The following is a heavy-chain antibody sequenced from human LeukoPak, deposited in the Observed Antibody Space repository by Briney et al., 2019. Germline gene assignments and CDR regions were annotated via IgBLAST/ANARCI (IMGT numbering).Heavy chain of an antibody. D-gene: IGHD3-10*01. J-gene: IGHJ5*02. V-gene: IGHV3-11*01. CDR3: ARGAYGWIFNP. CDR1: GFSFSDNF. CDR2: INSGGDMI. Sequence: WGSLRHSCTASGFSFSDNFMGWIRQAPGKGLQWVSYINSGGDMIYYSDAVKGRFSISRDNSKRSLYLQMNRLRVDDTAVYFCARGAYGWIFNPWGQGTLVFVSA.